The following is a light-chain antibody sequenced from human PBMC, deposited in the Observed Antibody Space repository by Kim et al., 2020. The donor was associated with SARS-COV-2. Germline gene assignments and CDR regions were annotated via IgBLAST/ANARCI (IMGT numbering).Light chain of an antibody. V-gene: IGKV3-20*01. CDR2: GAS. J-gene: IGKJ4*01. CDR3: QQYGSSPR. Sequence: LSPGERAPLSCRARQSVSSNYLAWYQQKPGQTPRLLIYGASSRATGIPDRFSGSGSGTDFTLTISRLEPEDFAVYYCQQYGSSPRFGGGTKVDIK. CDR1: QSVSSNY.